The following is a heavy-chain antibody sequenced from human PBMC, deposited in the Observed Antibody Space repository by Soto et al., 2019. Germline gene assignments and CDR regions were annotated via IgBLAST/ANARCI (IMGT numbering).Heavy chain of an antibody. CDR1: GDSISNYY. Sequence: SETLSLTCTVSGDSISNYYWTWIRQPPGKGLEWIGCFYNSGNTNYNPSLKSRVTISVDTSNNQFSLRVNSVTAADAAVYYCASNKYGGKDYWGQGTLVTVSS. J-gene: IGHJ4*02. CDR3: ASNKYGGKDY. D-gene: IGHD2-15*01. CDR2: FYNSGNT. V-gene: IGHV4-59*01.